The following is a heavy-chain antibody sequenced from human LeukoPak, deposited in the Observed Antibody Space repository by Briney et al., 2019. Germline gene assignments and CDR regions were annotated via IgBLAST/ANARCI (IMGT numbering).Heavy chain of an antibody. CDR1: GFTFSDYY. J-gene: IGHJ4*02. CDR2: LTGSGST. D-gene: IGHD1-1*01. V-gene: IGHV3-66*01. Sequence: PGGSLRLSCAASGFTFSDYYMSWIRQAPGKGLEWVSGLTGSGSTYHADSVKGRFTISRDNSKNTLYLQMNSLRAEDTAVYYCARVSNWNDEDYFDYWGQGTLVTVSS. CDR3: ARVSNWNDEDYFDY.